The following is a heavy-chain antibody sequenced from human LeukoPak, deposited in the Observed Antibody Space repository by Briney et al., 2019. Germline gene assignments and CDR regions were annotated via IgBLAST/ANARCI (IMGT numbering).Heavy chain of an antibody. J-gene: IGHJ4*02. CDR2: ISYDGSNK. CDR1: GFTFSSYG. Sequence: GRSLRLSCAASGFTFSSYGMHWVRQAPGKGLEWVAVISYDGSNKYYADSVKGRFTISRDNSKNTLYLQMNSLRAEDTAVYYCTKILRPEAQWRAADYWGQGTLVTVSS. V-gene: IGHV3-30*18. CDR3: TKILRPEAQWRAADY. D-gene: IGHD6-19*01.